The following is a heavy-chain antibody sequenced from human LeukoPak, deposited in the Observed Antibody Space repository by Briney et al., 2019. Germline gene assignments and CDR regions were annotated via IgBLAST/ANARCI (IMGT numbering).Heavy chain of an antibody. J-gene: IGHJ4*02. Sequence: QAGGSLRLSCEASGFTFTDYSINWARQAPGKGLEWVGRIRNKRGSYSTEYAASVRGRFTISRDDSKNSVYVQMNSLKSEDTAIYYCVRMRVGFRFLDYWGQGTLVTVSS. V-gene: IGHV3-72*01. D-gene: IGHD1-26*01. CDR3: VRMRVGFRFLDY. CDR2: IRNKRGSYST. CDR1: GFTFTDYS.